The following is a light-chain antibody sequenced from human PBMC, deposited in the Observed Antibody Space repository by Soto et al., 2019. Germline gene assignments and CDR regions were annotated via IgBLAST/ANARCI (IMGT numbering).Light chain of an antibody. Sequence: EIVLTQSPGTLSLSQGERATLSCRASQSVRSSYLAWYQQKPGQAPRLLIYGASSRATGIPDRFSGGGSGTDFTLTISRLEPEDLAVYYCQQYGNSPTFGGGTKVEIK. CDR2: GAS. V-gene: IGKV3-20*01. CDR1: QSVRSSY. CDR3: QQYGNSPT. J-gene: IGKJ4*01.